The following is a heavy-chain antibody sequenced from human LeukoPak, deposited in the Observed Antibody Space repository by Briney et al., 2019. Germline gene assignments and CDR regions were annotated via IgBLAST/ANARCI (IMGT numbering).Heavy chain of an antibody. J-gene: IGHJ4*02. Sequence: KAGGSLRLSCAASGFTFSSYSMNWVRQAPGKGLEWVSSISSSSSYIYYADSVKGRFTISRDNAKNSLYLQTNSLRAEDTAVYYCARDYYDFWSGYYAYFDYWGQGTLVTVSS. CDR1: GFTFSSYS. D-gene: IGHD3-3*01. V-gene: IGHV3-21*01. CDR2: ISSSSSYI. CDR3: ARDYYDFWSGYYAYFDY.